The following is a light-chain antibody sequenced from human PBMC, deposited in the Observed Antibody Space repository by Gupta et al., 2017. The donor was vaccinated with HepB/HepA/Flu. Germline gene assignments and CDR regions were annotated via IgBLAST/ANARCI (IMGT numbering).Light chain of an antibody. Sequence: IQLSQSPSSVSASVGDRVTITCRASQNIYSWLAWYQQKPGKAPNLLIFGASSLQSGVPSRFTGSGSGTDFTLTISSLQPEDFATYYCQQANSFPLTFGGGTKVEIK. CDR3: QQANSFPLT. J-gene: IGKJ4*01. V-gene: IGKV1-12*01. CDR2: GAS. CDR1: QNIYSW.